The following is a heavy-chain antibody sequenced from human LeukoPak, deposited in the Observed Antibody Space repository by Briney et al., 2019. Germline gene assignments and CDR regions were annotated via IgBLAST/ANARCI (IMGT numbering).Heavy chain of an antibody. CDR2: ISTTSTYI. D-gene: IGHD2-2*01. J-gene: IGHJ4*02. Sequence: GGSLRLSCAASGFAFSSYNMKWVRQAPGKGLEWVSFISTTSTYIYYADSVKGRFTVSRDNSKNLLYLQLDSLRVEDTAVYYCARAGTCSSTSCDGGIEYWGQGTLVTVSS. CDR1: GFAFSSYN. CDR3: ARAGTCSSTSCDGGIEY. V-gene: IGHV3-21*06.